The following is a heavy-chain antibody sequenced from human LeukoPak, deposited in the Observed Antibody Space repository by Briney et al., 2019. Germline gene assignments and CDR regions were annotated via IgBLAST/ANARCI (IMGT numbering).Heavy chain of an antibody. CDR2: IYYSGST. CDR1: GGSISSYY. CDR3: ARDPPGGGSYYFDY. Sequence: SETLSLTCTVSGGSISSYYWSCIRQPPGKGLEWIGYIYYSGSTNYNPSLKSRVTISVDTSKNQFSLKLSSVTAADTAVYYCARDPPGGGSYYFDYWGQGTLVTVSS. D-gene: IGHD3-16*01. V-gene: IGHV4-59*01. J-gene: IGHJ4*02.